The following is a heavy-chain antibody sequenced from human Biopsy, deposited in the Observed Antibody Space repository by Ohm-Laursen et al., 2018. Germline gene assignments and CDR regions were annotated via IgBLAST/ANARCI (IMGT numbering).Heavy chain of an antibody. V-gene: IGHV4-59*04. CDR3: ARVAGGYAYYYGMDV. Sequence: TLSLTCAVSGGSISSDYWSWIRQTPGKGLEGIGNIYYDGITYYNPSLKSRVAMSVDTSKNQFSLRLTSVTAADTAVYYCARVAGGYAYYYGMDVWGQGTTVIVSS. D-gene: IGHD5-12*01. CDR2: IYYDGIT. CDR1: GGSISSDY. J-gene: IGHJ6*02.